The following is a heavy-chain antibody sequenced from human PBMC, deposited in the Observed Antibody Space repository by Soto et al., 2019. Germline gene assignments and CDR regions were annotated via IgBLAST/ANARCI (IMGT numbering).Heavy chain of an antibody. V-gene: IGHV3-66*01. J-gene: IGHJ4*02. Sequence: EVQLVESGGGLVQPGGSLRLSCAASGFTVSSNYMSWVRQAPGKGLEWVSVIYSGGSTYYADSVKGRFTISRDNSKNTLYLQMNSLRAEDTAVYYCARDPDYGGNSGRFDYWGQGTLVTVSS. CDR2: IYSGGST. D-gene: IGHD4-17*01. CDR3: ARDPDYGGNSGRFDY. CDR1: GFTVSSNY.